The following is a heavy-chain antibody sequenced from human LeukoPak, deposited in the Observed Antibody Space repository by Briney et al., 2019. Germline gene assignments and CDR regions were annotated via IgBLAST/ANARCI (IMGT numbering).Heavy chain of an antibody. D-gene: IGHD2-15*01. Sequence: PGGSLRLSCAASGFTFSDYYMSWIRQAPGKGLEWVSYISSSGSTIYYADSVKGRFTISRDNAKNSLYLQMNRLRAEDTAVYYCARERESGVAAASYNWFDPWGQGTLVTVSS. V-gene: IGHV3-11*01. CDR3: ARERESGVAAASYNWFDP. J-gene: IGHJ5*02. CDR2: ISSSGSTI. CDR1: GFTFSDYY.